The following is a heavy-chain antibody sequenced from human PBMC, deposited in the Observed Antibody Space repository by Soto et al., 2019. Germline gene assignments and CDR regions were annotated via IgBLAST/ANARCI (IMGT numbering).Heavy chain of an antibody. V-gene: IGHV1-69*01. CDR1: GGTFSSYA. J-gene: IGHJ5*02. CDR2: IIPIFGTA. D-gene: IGHD6-13*01. CDR3: ARALSGGQQLVVGWFDP. Sequence: QVQLVQSGAEVKKPGSSVKVSCKASGGTFSSYAISWVRQAPGQGLEWMGGIIPIFGTAKYAQKFQGRVTITADESTSTAYMELSSLRSDDTAVYYCARALSGGQQLVVGWFDPWGQGTLVTVSS.